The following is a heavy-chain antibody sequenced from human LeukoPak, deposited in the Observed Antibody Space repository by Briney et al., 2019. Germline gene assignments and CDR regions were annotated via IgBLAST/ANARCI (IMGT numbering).Heavy chain of an antibody. Sequence: SETLSLTCTVSGGSISSYYWSWIRQPAGKGLEWIGRIYTSGSTNYNPSLKSRVTMPVDTSKNQFSLKLSSVTAADTAVYYCARGPFYCSSTGCSPYGFDYWGQGTLVTVSS. D-gene: IGHD2-2*01. CDR2: IYTSGST. V-gene: IGHV4-4*07. CDR3: ARGPFYCSSTGCSPYGFDY. J-gene: IGHJ4*02. CDR1: GGSISSYY.